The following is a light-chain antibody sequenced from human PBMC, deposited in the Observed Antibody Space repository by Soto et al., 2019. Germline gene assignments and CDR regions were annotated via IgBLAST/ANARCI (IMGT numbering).Light chain of an antibody. J-gene: IGLJ2*01. CDR1: SSDVGGYNY. Sequence: QSALTQPPSASGSPGQSVTISCTGTSSDVGGYNYVSWYQQHPGKAPKLMIYEVSKRPSGVPDRFSGSKSGNTASLTVSGLQAEDEADYYCSSYAGRNNVVVFGGGTQLTVL. V-gene: IGLV2-8*01. CDR3: SSYAGRNNVVV. CDR2: EVS.